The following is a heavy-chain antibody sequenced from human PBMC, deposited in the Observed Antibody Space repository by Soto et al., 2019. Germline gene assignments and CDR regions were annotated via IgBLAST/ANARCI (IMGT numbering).Heavy chain of an antibody. J-gene: IGHJ4*02. Sequence: ASVKVSCKTSGYTFSDYGISWVRQAPGQGLEWMGWISAKNGNTNFAQKFRGRVTMITDTSTNTVHMELRNLRLDDTAVYYCAREPPETPPDYWGQGTLVTVSS. V-gene: IGHV1-18*01. CDR3: AREPPETPPDY. CDR1: GYTFSDYG. CDR2: ISAKNGNT.